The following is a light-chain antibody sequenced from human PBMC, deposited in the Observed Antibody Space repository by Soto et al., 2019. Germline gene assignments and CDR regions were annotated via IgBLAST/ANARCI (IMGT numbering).Light chain of an antibody. J-gene: IGKJ1*01. CDR1: QAISNF. CDR3: QKYDSDPRT. CDR2: GSS. V-gene: IGKV1-27*01. Sequence: DIQMTQTPSSLSASVGDRVTIACRASQAISNFLAWYQQKPGKVPTLLVYGSSTLQSGVPSRFSGSGSGTDFTLTITSLHPEDAAIYYCQKYDSDPRTFGQGTKVEI.